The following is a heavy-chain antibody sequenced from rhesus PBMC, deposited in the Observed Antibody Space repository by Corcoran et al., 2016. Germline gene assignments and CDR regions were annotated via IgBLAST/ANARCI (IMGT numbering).Heavy chain of an antibody. V-gene: IGHV4-160*01. Sequence: QVQLQQWGAGLVKPSETLSLTCAVCGGSISSNYWSGIRRTPGKGLGWIGRIRSGGSTNYNPSLKSRVTISIDTSKTQFSLKLSSVTAADTAVYYCARSPSSGWYEYYFDYWGQGVLVTVSS. CDR3: ARSPSSGWYEYYFDY. J-gene: IGHJ4*01. D-gene: IGHD6-31*01. CDR2: IRSGGST. CDR1: GGSISSNY.